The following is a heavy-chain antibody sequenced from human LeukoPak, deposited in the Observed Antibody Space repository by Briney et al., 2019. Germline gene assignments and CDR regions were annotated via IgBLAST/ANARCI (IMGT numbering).Heavy chain of an antibody. CDR2: ISYDGSNK. J-gene: IGHJ4*02. CDR3: ARGDYYGSGSYYPPFDY. CDR1: GFTFSSYA. Sequence: GGSLRLSCAASGFTFSSYAMHWVRQAPGKGLEWVAVISYDGSNKYYADSVKGRFTISRDNSKNTLYLQMNSLRAEDTAVYYCARGDYYGSGSYYPPFDYWGQGTLVTVSS. D-gene: IGHD3-10*01. V-gene: IGHV3-30*04.